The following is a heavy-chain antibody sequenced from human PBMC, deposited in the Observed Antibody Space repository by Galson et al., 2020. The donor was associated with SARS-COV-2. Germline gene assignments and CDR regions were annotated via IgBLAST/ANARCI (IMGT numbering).Heavy chain of an antibody. D-gene: IGHD3-22*01. CDR2: ISWDDDE. V-gene: IGHV2-5*02. CDR3: AHVLYFESSGYWGFDY. CDR1: GFSLSSSGVG. Sequence: SGPTLVQPTQPITLTCTFSGFSLSSSGVGVGWIRQHPGKALEWLALISWDDDEHYSPSLKSRLTITKATSKNQVVLTMTNMDPVDTGTYFCAHVLYFESSGYWGFDYWGQGTRVIVSS. J-gene: IGHJ4*02.